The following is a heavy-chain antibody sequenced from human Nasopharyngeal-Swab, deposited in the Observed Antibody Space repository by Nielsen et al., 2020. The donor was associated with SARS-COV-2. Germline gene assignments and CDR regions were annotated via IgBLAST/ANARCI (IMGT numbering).Heavy chain of an antibody. V-gene: IGHV3-11*04. CDR3: ARPPPWYYYGMDV. Sequence: GGSLRLSCTGSGFTFGNYSMNWIRQAPGKGLEWVSYISSSGSTIYYADSVKGRFTISRDNAKNSLYLQMNSLRAEDTAVYYCARPPPWYYYGMDVWGQGTTVTVSS. J-gene: IGHJ6*02. CDR1: GFTFGNYS. CDR2: ISSSGSTI.